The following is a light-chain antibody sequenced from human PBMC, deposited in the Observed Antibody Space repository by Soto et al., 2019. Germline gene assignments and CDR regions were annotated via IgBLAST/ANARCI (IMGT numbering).Light chain of an antibody. Sequence: DIQRTQSPSSLSASVGGRVTITFQASQNINNYLNWYQQKPGRAPKLLIYDASNLEAGVPSRFRGSGSGTDFTFTISRLQPEDIATYYCQQYENLPTVGQGTRLEIK. CDR3: QQYENLPT. J-gene: IGKJ5*01. V-gene: IGKV1-33*01. CDR1: QNINNY. CDR2: DAS.